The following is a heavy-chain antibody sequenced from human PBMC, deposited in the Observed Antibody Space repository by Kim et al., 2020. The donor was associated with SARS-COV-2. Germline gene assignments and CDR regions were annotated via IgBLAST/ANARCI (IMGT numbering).Heavy chain of an antibody. J-gene: IGHJ4*02. D-gene: IGHD6-13*01. Sequence: GGSLRLSCVASGFTFSSYSMNWVRQAPGKGLEWVSSISSSSYIYYADSLKGRFTVSRDNAKNSLFLQMNSLRAEDTAVYYCARGYRSTVGYWGQGALVTVSS. V-gene: IGHV3-21*01. CDR3: ARGYRSTVGY. CDR2: ISSSSYI. CDR1: GFTFSSYS.